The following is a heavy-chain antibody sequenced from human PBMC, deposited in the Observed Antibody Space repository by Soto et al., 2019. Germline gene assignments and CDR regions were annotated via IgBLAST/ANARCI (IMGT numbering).Heavy chain of an antibody. J-gene: IGHJ6*02. CDR3: ARDRGVDTAMAPHQGGMDV. CDR1: GGTFSSYA. CDR2: IIPIFGTA. V-gene: IGHV1-69*01. Sequence: QVQLVQSGAEVKKPGSSVTVSCKASGGTFSSYAISWVRQAPGQGLEWMGGIIPIFGTANYAQKFQGRVTITADESTSTAYMELSSLRSEDTAVYYCARDRGVDTAMAPHQGGMDVWGQGTTVTVSS. D-gene: IGHD5-18*01.